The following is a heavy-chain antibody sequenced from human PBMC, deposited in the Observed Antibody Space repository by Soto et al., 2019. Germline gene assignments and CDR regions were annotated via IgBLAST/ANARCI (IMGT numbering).Heavy chain of an antibody. J-gene: IGHJ5*02. D-gene: IGHD2-2*01. CDR1: GYTLTSYG. Sequence: GASVKVSCKASGYTLTSYGISWVRQAPGQGLEWMGWISAYNGNTNYAQKLQGRVTMTTDTSTSTAYMELRSLRSDDTAVYYCARDNPIGYCSSTSCYVVNNWFDPWGQGTLVTVSS. V-gene: IGHV1-18*01. CDR3: ARDNPIGYCSSTSCYVVNNWFDP. CDR2: ISAYNGNT.